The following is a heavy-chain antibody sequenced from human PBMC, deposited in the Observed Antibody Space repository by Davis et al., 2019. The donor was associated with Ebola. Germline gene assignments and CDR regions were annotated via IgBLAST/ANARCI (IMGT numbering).Heavy chain of an antibody. J-gene: IGHJ6*02. CDR1: GFTFSNAW. CDR2: IKSKTDGGTT. D-gene: IGHD3-16*02. CDR3: TTGSDDYIWGSYRSGGYYYYYGMDV. V-gene: IGHV3-15*01. Sequence: PGGSLRLSCAASGFTFSNAWMSWVRQAPGKGLEWVGRIKSKTDGGTTDYAAPVKGRFTISRDDSKNTLYLQMNSLKTEDTAVYYCTTGSDDYIWGSYRSGGYYYYYGMDVWGQGTTVTVSS.